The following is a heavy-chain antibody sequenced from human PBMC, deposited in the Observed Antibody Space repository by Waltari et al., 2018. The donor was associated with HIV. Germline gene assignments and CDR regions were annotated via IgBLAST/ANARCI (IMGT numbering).Heavy chain of an antibody. V-gene: IGHV3-15*01. CDR2: IKSKTDGGTT. Sequence: EVQLVESGGGLVKPGGSLRLSCAASGFTFSNAWMRWVRQAPGKGLEWVGRIKSKTDGGTTDYAAPVKGRFTISRDDSKNTLYLQMNSLKTEDTAVYYCTSSPRGGDFDYWGQGTLVTVSS. CDR1: GFTFSNAW. D-gene: IGHD3-16*01. J-gene: IGHJ4*02. CDR3: TSSPRGGDFDY.